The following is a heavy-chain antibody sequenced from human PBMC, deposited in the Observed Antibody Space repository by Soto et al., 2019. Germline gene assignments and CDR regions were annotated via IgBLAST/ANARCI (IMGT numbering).Heavy chain of an antibody. CDR1: GYTFTSYY. D-gene: IGHD5-18*01. Sequence: ASVKVSCKASGYTFTSYYMHWVRQAPGQGLEWMGIINPSGGSTSYAQKFQGRVTMTRDTSTSTVYMELSSLRSEDTAVYYCARAGELGLWYPPYFDYWGQGTLVTVSS. J-gene: IGHJ4*02. CDR2: INPSGGST. V-gene: IGHV1-46*01. CDR3: ARAGELGLWYPPYFDY.